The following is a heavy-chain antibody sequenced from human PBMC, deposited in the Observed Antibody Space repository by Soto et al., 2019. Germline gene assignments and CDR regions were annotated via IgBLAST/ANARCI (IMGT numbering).Heavy chain of an antibody. D-gene: IGHD5-12*01. J-gene: IGHJ6*03. CDR3: AREYSKYYYYYYMDV. CDR1: GYTFTSYY. Sequence: ASVKVSCKASGYTFTSYYMHWVRQAPGQGLEWMGIINPSGGSTSYAQKFQGRVTMTRDTSTSTVYMELSSLRSEDTAVYYCAREYSKYYYYYYMDVWGKGTTVTVSS. CDR2: INPSGGST. V-gene: IGHV1-46*03.